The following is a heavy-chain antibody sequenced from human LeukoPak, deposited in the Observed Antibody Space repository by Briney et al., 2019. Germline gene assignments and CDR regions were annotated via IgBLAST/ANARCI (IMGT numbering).Heavy chain of an antibody. D-gene: IGHD6-19*01. CDR2: IYHSGST. CDR3: ARVYSSGTNWFDP. J-gene: IGHJ5*02. Sequence: SGTLSLTCSVSGGSISSTNWGRWVRQPPGEGLEWLGEIYHSGSTNYNPSLKSRVTISVDRSKNQFSLKLSSVTAADTAVYYCARVYSSGTNWFDPWGQGTLVTVSS. V-gene: IGHV4-4*02. CDR1: GGSISSTNW.